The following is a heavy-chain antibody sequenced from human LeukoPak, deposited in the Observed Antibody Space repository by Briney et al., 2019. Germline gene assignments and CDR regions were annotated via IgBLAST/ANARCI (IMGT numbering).Heavy chain of an antibody. CDR3: ARGHRSWFDP. CDR1: GFTFTSYD. CDR2: MNPNRGNT. D-gene: IGHD1-14*01. Sequence: GASVKVSCKASGFTFTSYDINWVRQATGQGLEWIGGMNPNRGNTDYAHNFQGRFTMTRNTSISTAYMELSSLRSEDTAVYYCARGHRSWFDPWGQGTLVTVSS. J-gene: IGHJ5*02. V-gene: IGHV1-8*01.